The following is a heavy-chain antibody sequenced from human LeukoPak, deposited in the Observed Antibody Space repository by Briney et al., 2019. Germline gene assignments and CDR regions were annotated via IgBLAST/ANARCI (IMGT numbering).Heavy chain of an antibody. Sequence: ASVKVSCKASGYTFTSYGISWVRQAPGQGLEWMGWISAYNGNTNYAQKLQGRVTMTTDTSTSTAYMELRSLRSVDTAVYYCARLRKGATYYYYYYMDVWGKGTTVTVSS. CDR1: GYTFTSYG. D-gene: IGHD1-26*01. CDR3: ARLRKGATYYYYYYMDV. CDR2: ISAYNGNT. V-gene: IGHV1-18*01. J-gene: IGHJ6*03.